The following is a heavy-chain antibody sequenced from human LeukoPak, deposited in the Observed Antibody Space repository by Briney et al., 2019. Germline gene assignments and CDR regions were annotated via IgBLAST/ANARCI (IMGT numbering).Heavy chain of an antibody. Sequence: GRSLRLSCAASGFTFSVYGMHWVRQAPGKGLEWVANIKQDGSEKYYVDSVKGRFTISRNNAKNSLYLQINSLRAEDTAVYYCARDSRENYYGWDPQGYWGQGTPVTVSS. CDR1: GFTFSVYG. CDR3: ARDSRENYYGWDPQGY. J-gene: IGHJ4*02. V-gene: IGHV3-7*01. D-gene: IGHD1-26*01. CDR2: IKQDGSEK.